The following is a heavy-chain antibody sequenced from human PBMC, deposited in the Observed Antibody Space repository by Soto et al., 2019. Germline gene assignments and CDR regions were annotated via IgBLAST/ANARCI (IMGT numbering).Heavy chain of an antibody. CDR2: IYPGDSDT. CDR1: GDNFTSYW. CDR3: ARQTYDSNGMDV. D-gene: IGHD3-22*01. Sequence: ISYERSGDNFTSYWIGRVRQMPGKGLEWMGIIYPGDSDTRYSPSFQGQVTISADKSISTAYLQWSSLKASDTAMYYCARQTYDSNGMDVWGQGTTVTVSS. J-gene: IGHJ6*02. V-gene: IGHV5-51*01.